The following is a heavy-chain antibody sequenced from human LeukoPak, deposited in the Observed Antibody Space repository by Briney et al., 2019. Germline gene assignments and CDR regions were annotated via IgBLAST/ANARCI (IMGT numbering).Heavy chain of an antibody. CDR2: IGRSALNT. D-gene: IGHD5-12*01. CDR1: GFTFSNYG. CDR3: AMGYTDYDPPDY. Sequence: GRSLRLSCAASGFTFSNYGMHWVRQAPGKGLEWVSAIGRSALNTYYTDSVKGRFTISRDNSINALYLQMNSLRADDTAVYYCAMGYTDYDPPDYWGRGTLVTVSS. J-gene: IGHJ4*02. V-gene: IGHV3-23*05.